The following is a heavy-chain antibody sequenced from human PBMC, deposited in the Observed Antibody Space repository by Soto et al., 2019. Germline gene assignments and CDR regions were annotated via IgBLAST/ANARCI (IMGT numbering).Heavy chain of an antibody. CDR3: ARGVRIAVEGLYFDY. Sequence: ASVKVSCKASGYTFTSYGISWVRQAPGQGVEWMGWISAYNGNTNYAQKLQGRVTMTTDTSTSTAYMELRSLRSDDTAVYYCARGVRIAVEGLYFDYWGQGTLVTVSS. D-gene: IGHD6-19*01. CDR1: GYTFTSYG. CDR2: ISAYNGNT. V-gene: IGHV1-18*01. J-gene: IGHJ4*02.